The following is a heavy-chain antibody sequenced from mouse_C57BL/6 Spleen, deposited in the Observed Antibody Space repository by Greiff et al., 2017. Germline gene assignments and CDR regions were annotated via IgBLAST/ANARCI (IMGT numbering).Heavy chain of an antibody. CDR3: ARDALYEYFDV. CDR2: ISYDGSN. Sequence: EVQLVESGPGLVKPSQSLSLTCSVTGYSITSGYYWNWIRQFPGNKLEWMGYISYDGSNNYNPSLKNRISITRDTSKNQFFLKLNSVTTEDTATYYCARDALYEYFDVWGTGTTVTVSS. V-gene: IGHV3-6*01. J-gene: IGHJ1*03. CDR1: GYSITSGYY. D-gene: IGHD1-1*01.